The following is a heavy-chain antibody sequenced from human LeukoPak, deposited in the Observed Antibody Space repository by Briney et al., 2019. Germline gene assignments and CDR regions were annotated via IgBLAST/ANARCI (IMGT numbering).Heavy chain of an antibody. D-gene: IGHD3-16*01. Sequence: SVKVSCKASGGTFSSYAISWVRQAPGQGLEWMGGIIPIFGTANYAQKFQGRVTMTRDTSTSTVYMELSSLRSEDTAVYYCASSTPLGGRYYFDYWGQGTLVTVSS. V-gene: IGHV1-69*05. CDR2: IIPIFGTA. CDR3: ASSTPLGGRYYFDY. J-gene: IGHJ4*02. CDR1: GGTFSSYA.